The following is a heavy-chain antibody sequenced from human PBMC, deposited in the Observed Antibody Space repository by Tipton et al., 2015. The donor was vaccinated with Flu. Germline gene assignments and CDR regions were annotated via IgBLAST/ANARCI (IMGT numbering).Heavy chain of an antibody. D-gene: IGHD3-3*01. CDR1: VGSISSSSYY. V-gene: IGHV4-39*07. J-gene: IGHJ6*02. CDR2: IYYSGST. Sequence: TLSLTCTVSVGSISSSSYYWGWIRQPPGKGLEWIGSIYYSGSTYYNPSLKSRVTISVDTSKNQFSLKLSSVTAADTAVYYCGRDLDGGFWSGYYSSSPWVDVWGQGTTVTVS. CDR3: GRDLDGGFWSGYYSSSPWVDV.